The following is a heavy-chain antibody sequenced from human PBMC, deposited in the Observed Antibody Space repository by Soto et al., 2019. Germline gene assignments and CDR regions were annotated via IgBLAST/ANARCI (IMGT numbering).Heavy chain of an antibody. Sequence: GGSLRLSCAASGFTVSSNYMSWVRQAPGKGLEWVSVIYSGGSTYYADSVKGRFTISRDNSKNTLYLQMNSLRAEDTAVYYCATLPPRIVVMTLPFPSWGQGTLVTVSS. D-gene: IGHD2-21*02. CDR2: IYSGGST. J-gene: IGHJ4*02. CDR1: GFTVSSNY. CDR3: ATLPPRIVVMTLPFPS. V-gene: IGHV3-53*01.